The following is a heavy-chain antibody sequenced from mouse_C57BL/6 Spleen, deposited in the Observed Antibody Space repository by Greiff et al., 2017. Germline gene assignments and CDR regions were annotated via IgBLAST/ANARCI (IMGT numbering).Heavy chain of an antibody. Sequence: QVQLQQPGAELVKPGASVKMSCKASGYTFTSYWITWVKQRPGQGLEWIGDIYPGSGSTNYNEKFKSKATLTVATSSSTAYMQLRSLTSEDSAVYYCGGTGTWYFDVWGTGTTVTVSS. CDR2: IYPGSGST. V-gene: IGHV1-55*01. CDR3: GGTGTWYFDV. J-gene: IGHJ1*03. D-gene: IGHD4-1*01. CDR1: GYTFTSYW.